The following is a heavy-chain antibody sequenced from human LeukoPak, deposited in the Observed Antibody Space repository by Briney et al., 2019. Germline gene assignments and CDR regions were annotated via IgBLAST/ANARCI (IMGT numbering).Heavy chain of an antibody. D-gene: IGHD4-17*01. Sequence: VSSVKVSCTVSGYTLTELSMHWVRQAPGKGLEWMGGFDPEDGETIYAQKFQGRVTMTEDTSTDTAYMELSSLRSEDTAVYYCATGSLYNGDYVLDYWGQGTLVTVSS. V-gene: IGHV1-24*01. CDR2: FDPEDGET. CDR3: ATGSLYNGDYVLDY. J-gene: IGHJ4*02. CDR1: GYTLTELS.